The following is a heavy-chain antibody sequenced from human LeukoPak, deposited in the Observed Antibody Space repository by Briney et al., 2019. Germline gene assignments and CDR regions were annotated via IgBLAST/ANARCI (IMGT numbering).Heavy chain of an antibody. CDR1: GFSFSSYG. D-gene: IGHD1-26*01. V-gene: IGHV3-30*02. Sequence: PAESLTLSCAASGFSFSSYGMYWVRQTPDNGQQWVAYLRKDATYSNYADSVRGRFTISRDNSKNTLDLQMSSLRVEDTAVYYCASGRPTRGTLDYWGQGTLVTVSS. CDR2: LRKDATYS. CDR3: ASGRPTRGTLDY. J-gene: IGHJ4*02.